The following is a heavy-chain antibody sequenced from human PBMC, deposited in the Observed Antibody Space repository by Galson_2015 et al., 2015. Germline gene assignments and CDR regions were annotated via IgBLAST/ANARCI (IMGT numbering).Heavy chain of an antibody. V-gene: IGHV3-23*01. J-gene: IGHJ4*02. CDR3: AKDPPYSTSNWYGCFDL. Sequence: SLRLSCAVSGFSFSNYAMHRVRQAPGKGLEWVSSVSYTGTTTHYADSVKGRFTISRDNSKNTLYMQMNSLRDEDTAVYYCAKDPPYSTSNWYGCFDLWGQGTQVTVSS. CDR1: GFSFSNYA. D-gene: IGHD6-13*01. CDR2: VSYTGTTT.